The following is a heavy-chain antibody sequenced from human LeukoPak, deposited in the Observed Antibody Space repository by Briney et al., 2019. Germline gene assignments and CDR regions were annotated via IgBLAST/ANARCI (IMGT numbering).Heavy chain of an antibody. CDR3: ARSMQLWAGPERYMGHLDY. D-gene: IGHD3-16*01. Sequence: SETLSLTCTVSGGSISSSSYYWGWIRQPPGKGLEWIGSIYYSGSTYYNPSLESRVTISVDTSQNQFSLKVRYVTAADTAVYYCARSMQLWAGPERYMGHLDYWGQGTLVTVSS. V-gene: IGHV4-39*07. J-gene: IGHJ4*02. CDR1: GGSISSSSYY. CDR2: IYYSGST.